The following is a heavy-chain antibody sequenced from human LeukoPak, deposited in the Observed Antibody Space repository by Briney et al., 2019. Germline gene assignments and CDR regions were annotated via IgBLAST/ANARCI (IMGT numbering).Heavy chain of an antibody. Sequence: SVKVSCEASGGTFSSYAISWVRQAPGQGLEWMGGIIPIFGTANYAQKFQGRVTITADESTSTAYMELSSLRSEDTAVYYCARDLAMVRGAAVWGKGTTVTVSS. J-gene: IGHJ6*04. CDR1: GGTFSSYA. CDR2: IIPIFGTA. CDR3: ARDLAMVRGAAV. D-gene: IGHD3-10*01. V-gene: IGHV1-69*13.